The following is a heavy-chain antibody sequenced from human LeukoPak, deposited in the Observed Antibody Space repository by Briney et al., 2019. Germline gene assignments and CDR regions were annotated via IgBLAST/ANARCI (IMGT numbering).Heavy chain of an antibody. CDR2: ISSSSSYI. J-gene: IGHJ6*04. V-gene: IGHV3-21*01. CDR1: GFTFSSDS. Sequence: TGGSLRLSCAASGFTFSSDSMNWVRQAPGKGLEWVSSISSSSSYIYYADSVKGRFTISRDNAKNSLYLQMNSLRAEDTAVYYCARDGGSYYHMDVWRKGTTVTVSS. CDR3: ARDGGSYYHMDV. D-gene: IGHD1-26*01.